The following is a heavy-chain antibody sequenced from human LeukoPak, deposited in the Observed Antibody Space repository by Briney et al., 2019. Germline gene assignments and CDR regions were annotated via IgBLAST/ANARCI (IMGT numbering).Heavy chain of an antibody. V-gene: IGHV4-4*07. CDR3: ARDRPLLWFGESNWFDP. D-gene: IGHD3-10*01. CDR1: GGSISSYY. J-gene: IGHJ5*02. CDR2: IYTSGST. Sequence: SETLSLTCTVSGGSISSYYWSWIRQPAGKGLEWIGRIYTSGSTNYNPSLKSRVTMSVDMSKNQFSLKLSSVTAADTAVYYCARDRPLLWFGESNWFDPWGQGTLVTVSS.